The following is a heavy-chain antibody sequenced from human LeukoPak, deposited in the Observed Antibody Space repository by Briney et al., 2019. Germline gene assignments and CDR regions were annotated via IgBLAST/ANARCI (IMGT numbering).Heavy chain of an antibody. CDR3: ARFLILTGYYTAYDAFDI. CDR2: ISTAGNLI. J-gene: IGHJ3*02. Sequence: GGSLRLSCVASAFTFKTYTLNWVRQTPGKGLEWVSYISTAGNLINYADSVRGRFTISRDNAKNSLYLQMNSLRAEDTALYYCARFLILTGYYTAYDAFDIWGQGTMVTVSS. V-gene: IGHV3-21*04. D-gene: IGHD3-9*01. CDR1: AFTFKTYT.